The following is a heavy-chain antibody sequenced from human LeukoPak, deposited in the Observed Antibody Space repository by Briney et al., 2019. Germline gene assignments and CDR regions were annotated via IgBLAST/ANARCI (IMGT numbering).Heavy chain of an antibody. Sequence: GGSLRLSCAASGFIVSNNYMSWVRQAPGKGLEWVSVLYSDGTTYYADSVKGRFTISRDNSKNTLYLQMNNLRAEDTAVYYCATAAYDSNGFTANHDYWGQGTLVVVSS. D-gene: IGHD3-22*01. CDR2: LYSDGTT. V-gene: IGHV3-53*01. CDR3: ATAAYDSNGFTANHDY. CDR1: GFIVSNNY. J-gene: IGHJ4*02.